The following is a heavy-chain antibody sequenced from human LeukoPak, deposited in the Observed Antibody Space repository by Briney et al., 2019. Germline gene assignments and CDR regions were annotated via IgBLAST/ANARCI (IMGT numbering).Heavy chain of an antibody. D-gene: IGHD6-19*01. CDR1: GFTVSSNY. J-gene: IGHJ4*02. CDR2: ISSSSSYI. CDR3: ARDTEPLYSSGRHDY. Sequence: GGSLRLSCAASGFTVSSNYMSWVRQAPGKGLEWVSSISSSSSYIYYADSVKGRFTISRDNAKNSLYLQMNSLRAEDTAVYYCARDTEPLYSSGRHDYWGQGTLVTVSS. V-gene: IGHV3-21*01.